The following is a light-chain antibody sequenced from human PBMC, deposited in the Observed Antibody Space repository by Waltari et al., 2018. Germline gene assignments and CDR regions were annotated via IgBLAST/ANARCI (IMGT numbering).Light chain of an antibody. J-gene: IGLJ7*01. CDR3: GTWDSSLSGAV. Sequence: QSVLTQPPSVSAAPGQRVTISCSGGSSNIGNNYVSWYRQFPGTAHKLLIYENTERPSGIPGRFSGSKSGTSATLDITGLQAGDEAEYYCGTWDSSLSGAVVGGGTHLTVL. CDR1: SSNIGNNY. V-gene: IGLV1-51*02. CDR2: ENT.